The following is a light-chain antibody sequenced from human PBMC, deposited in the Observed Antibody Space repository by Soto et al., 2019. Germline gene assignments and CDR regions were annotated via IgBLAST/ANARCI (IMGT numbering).Light chain of an antibody. CDR3: SSYTSSSTFV. V-gene: IGLV2-18*02. CDR1: SSDVRSYNR. CDR2: EVN. Sequence: QSVLTQPPSVSGSPGQSVTISCTGTSSDVRSYNRVSWYQQPPGTAPKLMIYEVNNRPSGVPDRFSGSKSGNTASLTISGPQAEDEADYYGSSYTSSSTFVFGTGTKVTVL. J-gene: IGLJ1*01.